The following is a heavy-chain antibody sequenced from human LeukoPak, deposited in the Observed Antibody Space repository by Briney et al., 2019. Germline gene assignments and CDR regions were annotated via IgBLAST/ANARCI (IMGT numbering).Heavy chain of an antibody. Sequence: PGGSLPLSRADSGFTFSSYWMHWVRQAPGKGLVWVSRINSDGNSTSYADSVKGRFTISRDNAKSTLYLQMNSLRAEDTAVYYCARDLNYLSVDPWGQGTLVTVSS. D-gene: IGHD5-24*01. CDR1: GFTFSSYW. CDR2: INSDGNST. V-gene: IGHV3-74*01. J-gene: IGHJ5*02. CDR3: ARDLNYLSVDP.